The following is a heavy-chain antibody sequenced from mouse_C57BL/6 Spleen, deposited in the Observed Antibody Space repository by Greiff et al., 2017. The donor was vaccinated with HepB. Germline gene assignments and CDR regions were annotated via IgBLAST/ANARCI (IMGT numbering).Heavy chain of an antibody. CDR3: ARWITTVVEPPDY. V-gene: IGHV1-26*01. CDR1: GYTFTDYY. D-gene: IGHD1-1*01. Sequence: EVQLQQSGPELVKPGASVKISCKASGYTFTDYYMNWVKQSHGKSLEWIGDINPNNGGTSYNQKFKGKATLTVDKSSSTAYMELRSLTSEDSAVYYCARWITTVVEPPDYWGQGTTLTVSS. J-gene: IGHJ2*01. CDR2: INPNNGGT.